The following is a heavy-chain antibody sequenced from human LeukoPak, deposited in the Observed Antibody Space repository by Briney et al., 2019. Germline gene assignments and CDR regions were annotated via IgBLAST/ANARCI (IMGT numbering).Heavy chain of an antibody. CDR3: ASYCSSTSCNTRGFDP. Sequence: GGSLRLSCAASGFPFSSYAMSWIRQAPGKGLEWLSAISPTTGSTFYADSVKGRFTISRDNSRGTLYLQMNSLRAEDTAVYYCASYCSSTSCNTRGFDPWGQGTLVTVSS. J-gene: IGHJ5*02. D-gene: IGHD2-2*02. CDR2: ISPTTGST. CDR1: GFPFSSYA. V-gene: IGHV3-23*01.